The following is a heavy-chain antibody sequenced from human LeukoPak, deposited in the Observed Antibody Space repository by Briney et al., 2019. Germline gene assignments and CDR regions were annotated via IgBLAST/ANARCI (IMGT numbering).Heavy chain of an antibody. CDR3: AREVPFDP. D-gene: IGHD4/OR15-4a*01. J-gene: IGHJ5*02. CDR1: GFTFSSYG. Sequence: QPGGSLRLSCAASGFTFSSYGMHWVRQAPGKGLEWVAVISYDGSNKYYADSVKGRITISRDNSKNSLYLQMNSLTAEDTAMYYCAREVPFDPWAREPWSPSPQ. V-gene: IGHV3-30*03. CDR2: ISYDGSNK.